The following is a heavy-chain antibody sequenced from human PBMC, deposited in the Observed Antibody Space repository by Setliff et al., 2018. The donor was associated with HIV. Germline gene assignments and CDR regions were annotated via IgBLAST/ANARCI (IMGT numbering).Heavy chain of an antibody. J-gene: IGHJ5*02. CDR3: AGGPGYCSGGTCYPGGWFDP. D-gene: IGHD2-15*01. CDR1: GGSISSSSYY. V-gene: IGHV4-39*07. Sequence: SETLSLTCTVSGGSISSSSYYWGWIRQPPGKGLEWIGSIYYSGTANYNPSLKSRVTISVDMSKNQFSLKLSSVTAADTAVYYCAGGPGYCSGGTCYPGGWFDPWGQGTLVTVSS. CDR2: IYYSGTA.